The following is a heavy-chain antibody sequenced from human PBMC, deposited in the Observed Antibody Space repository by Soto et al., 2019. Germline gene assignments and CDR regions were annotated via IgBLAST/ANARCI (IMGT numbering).Heavy chain of an antibody. J-gene: IGHJ6*02. CDR3: ASLGVGDWANYYYYYGMDV. CDR1: GFTFSVYA. D-gene: IGHD2-21*02. Sequence: SGGSLRLACAATGFTFSVYAMTWVRQAPGKGLEWVSAVTANGGSTYSADSVEGRFTISRDNSTTTLFLQMNSLRAEDTAVYYCASLGVGDWANYYYYYGMDVWGQGTTVTVSS. V-gene: IGHV3-23*01. CDR2: VTANGGST.